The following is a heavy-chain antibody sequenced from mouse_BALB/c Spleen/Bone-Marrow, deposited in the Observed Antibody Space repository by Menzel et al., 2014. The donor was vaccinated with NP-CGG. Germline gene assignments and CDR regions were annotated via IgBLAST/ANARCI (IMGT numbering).Heavy chain of an antibody. CDR2: IDPANGNT. D-gene: IGHD1-1*01. CDR3: AFYYYGSSPFAY. CDR1: GFNIKDTY. Sequence: VQLQQSGAELVEPGASVKLSCTASGFNIKDTYMHWVKQRPEQGLEWIGRIDPANGNTKYDPKFQGKATITADTSSNTAYLQLSSLTSEDTAVYYCAFYYYGSSPFAYWGRGTLVTVSA. J-gene: IGHJ3*01. V-gene: IGHV14-3*02.